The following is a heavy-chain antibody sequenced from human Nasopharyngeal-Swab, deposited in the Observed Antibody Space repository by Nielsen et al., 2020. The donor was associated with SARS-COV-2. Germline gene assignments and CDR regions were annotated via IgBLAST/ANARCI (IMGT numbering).Heavy chain of an antibody. CDR1: GFTYKYG. CDR2: IWYDGSKK. Sequence: GGSLRLSCVASGFTYKYGMSWVRQAPGKGLEWVSVIWYDGSKKFYAESVKGRFSISRDESKNTVYLQMSSLRVEDTAVYYCVSAGSIEYWGPGTLVTVSS. V-gene: IGHV3-33*01. D-gene: IGHD3-10*01. J-gene: IGHJ4*02. CDR3: VSAGSIEY.